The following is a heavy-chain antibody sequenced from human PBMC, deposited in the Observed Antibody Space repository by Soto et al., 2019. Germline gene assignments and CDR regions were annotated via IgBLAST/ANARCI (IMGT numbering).Heavy chain of an antibody. J-gene: IGHJ4*02. V-gene: IGHV3-73*01. CDR2: IRSKVNTFAT. CDR3: TRRRDWTAMDPLDY. D-gene: IGHD5-18*01. Sequence: GGSLRLSCAASGFTLSDSAMHWVRQASGKGLERVGRIRSKVNTFATAYAASVKGRFTISRDDLVNTTYLQMNSLKAEDTAVYYCTRRRDWTAMDPLDYWGQGTLVTVSS. CDR1: GFTLSDSA.